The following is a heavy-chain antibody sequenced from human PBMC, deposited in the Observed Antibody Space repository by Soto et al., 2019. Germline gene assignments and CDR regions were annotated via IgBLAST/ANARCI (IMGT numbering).Heavy chain of an antibody. CDR3: ARAVDTAMVPYHHLWVFDY. D-gene: IGHD5-18*01. CDR2: IYHSGST. CDR1: GGSISSGGYS. J-gene: IGHJ4*02. Sequence: PSETLSLTCTVSGGSISSGGYSWSWIRQPPGKGLEWIGYIYHSGSTYYNPSLKSRVTISVDRSKNQFSLKLSSVTAADTAVYYCARAVDTAMVPYHHLWVFDYWGQGTLVTVSS. V-gene: IGHV4-30-2*01.